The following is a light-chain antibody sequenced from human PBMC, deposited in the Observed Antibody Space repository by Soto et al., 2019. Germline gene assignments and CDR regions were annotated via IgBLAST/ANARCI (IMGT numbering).Light chain of an antibody. CDR1: SSDVGGYNY. CDR3: SSHSSSSTLVV. J-gene: IGLJ2*01. Sequence: QSALTQPASMSGSPGQSITISCTGTSSDVGGYNYVSWYRQHPGKAPKLMIYDVNNRPSGVSNRFSGSKSGNTASLTISGLQVEDEADYYCSSHSSSSTLVVFGGGTKLTV. V-gene: IGLV2-14*03. CDR2: DVN.